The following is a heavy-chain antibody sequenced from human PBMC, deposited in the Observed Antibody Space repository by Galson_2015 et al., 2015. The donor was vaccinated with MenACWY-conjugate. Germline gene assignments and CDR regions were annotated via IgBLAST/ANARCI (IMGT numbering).Heavy chain of an antibody. CDR1: GFIFSNFG. Sequence: LRLSCAGSGFIFSNFGMHWVRQAPGKGPEWVAVIPSDGSNKYYTDSVKGRFTIFRDNSKNTLYLQMNSLRAEDTAVYYCAKDNTSPRPFDSWGQGTLVTVS. J-gene: IGHJ4*02. CDR3: AKDNTSPRPFDS. V-gene: IGHV3-30*18. CDR2: IPSDGSNK. D-gene: IGHD2/OR15-2a*01.